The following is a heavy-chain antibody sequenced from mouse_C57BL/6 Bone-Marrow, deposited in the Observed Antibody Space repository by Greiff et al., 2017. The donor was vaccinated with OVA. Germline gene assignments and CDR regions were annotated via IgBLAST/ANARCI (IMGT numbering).Heavy chain of an antibody. D-gene: IGHD1-1*01. Sequence: QVQLKESGAELVRPGTSVKVSCKASGYAFTNYLVEWVKQRPGQGLEWIGVINPGSGGTNYNETFKGQATLTADKSSSTAYMQLSSLTSEDSAVYFCARGGNYYGSLFDYWGQGTTLTVSS. CDR2: INPGSGGT. J-gene: IGHJ2*01. V-gene: IGHV1-54*01. CDR1: GYAFTNYL. CDR3: ARGGNYYGSLFDY.